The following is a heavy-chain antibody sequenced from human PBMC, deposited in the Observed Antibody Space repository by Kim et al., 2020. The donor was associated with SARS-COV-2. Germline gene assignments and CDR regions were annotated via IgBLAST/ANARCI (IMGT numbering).Heavy chain of an antibody. CDR3: AKDVGYGDYYYGMDV. J-gene: IGHJ6*02. Sequence: GGSLRLSCAASGFTFDDYAMHWVRQAPWKGLEWVSGISWNSGSIGYADSVKGRFTISRDNAKNSLYLQMNSLRAEDTALYYCAKDVGYGDYYYGMDVWG. CDR1: GFTFDDYA. D-gene: IGHD4-17*01. CDR2: ISWNSGSI. V-gene: IGHV3-9*01.